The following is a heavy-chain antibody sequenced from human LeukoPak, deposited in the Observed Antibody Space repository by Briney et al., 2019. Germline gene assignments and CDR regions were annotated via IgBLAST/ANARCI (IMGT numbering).Heavy chain of an antibody. Sequence: ASVTVSFKGSGYTFTSYGISWVRQAPGQGLEWMGWISAYNGNTNYAQKLQGRVTMTTDTSTSTAYMELRSLRPDDTAVYYCARDLTGYSLEVDYWGQGTLVTVSS. D-gene: IGHD6-13*01. CDR3: ARDLTGYSLEVDY. V-gene: IGHV1-18*01. CDR1: GYTFTSYG. CDR2: ISAYNGNT. J-gene: IGHJ4*02.